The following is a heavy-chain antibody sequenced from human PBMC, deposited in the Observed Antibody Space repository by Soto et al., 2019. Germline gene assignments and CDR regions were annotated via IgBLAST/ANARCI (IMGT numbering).Heavy chain of an antibody. CDR1: GISIANNY. D-gene: IGHD2-2*02. CDR2: ILYGGSS. J-gene: IGHJ4*01. CDR3: ARGAISTKIEY. V-gene: IGHV4-59*01. Sequence: QVQLQESGPGLVKPSETLSLTCSVSGISIANNYWTWIRQTPRKGLEWIGYILYGGSSNFNPSLESRVTLSVDTSKSQFSLKLSSVTAADTAVYYCARGAISTKIEYWGHGPLVTVSS.